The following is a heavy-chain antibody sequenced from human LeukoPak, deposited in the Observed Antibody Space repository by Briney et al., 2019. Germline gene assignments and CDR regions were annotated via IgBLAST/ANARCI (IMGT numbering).Heavy chain of an antibody. CDR3: ARSKSWFSTYAFDI. V-gene: IGHV3-74*03. D-gene: IGHD6-13*01. J-gene: IGHJ3*02. Sequence: GGSLRLSCAASGFTFSSHWMHWVRHAPGKGLVWVSRINGDGSNTTYADSVKGRFTISRDNAKNTLYLQMNSLRAEDTAVYHCARSKSWFSTYAFDIWGQGTMVTVSS. CDR1: GFTFSSHW. CDR2: INGDGSNT.